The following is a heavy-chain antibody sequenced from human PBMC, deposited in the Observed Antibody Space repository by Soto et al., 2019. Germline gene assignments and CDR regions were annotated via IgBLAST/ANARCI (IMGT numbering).Heavy chain of an antibody. CDR1: GYTFTSYA. CDR2: ISAYNGNT. V-gene: IGHV1-18*01. D-gene: IGHD2-21*01. Sequence: QVQLVQSGAEEKKPGASVKVSCKASGYTFTSYAISWVRQAPGQGLEWMGWISAYNGNTNYAQKLQGRVTMTTDTSTSTAYMEDRNLGSEVSDVHYCASDLIPLDIWGQGTMVTVSS. CDR3: ASDLIPLDI. J-gene: IGHJ3*02.